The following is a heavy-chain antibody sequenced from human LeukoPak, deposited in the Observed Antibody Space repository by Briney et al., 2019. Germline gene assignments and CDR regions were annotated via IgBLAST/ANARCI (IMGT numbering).Heavy chain of an antibody. V-gene: IGHV1-69*05. Sequence: GASVKVSCKASGGTFSSYAISWVRQAPGQGLEWMGGIIPIFGTANYAQKFQCRVTITTDEYTSTAYMELSSLRSEDTAVYYCARSLPNPPNRYYYDSSGPYYYYYMDVWGKGTTVTVSS. D-gene: IGHD3-22*01. J-gene: IGHJ6*03. CDR3: ARSLPNPPNRYYYDSSGPYYYYYMDV. CDR1: GGTFSSYA. CDR2: IIPIFGTA.